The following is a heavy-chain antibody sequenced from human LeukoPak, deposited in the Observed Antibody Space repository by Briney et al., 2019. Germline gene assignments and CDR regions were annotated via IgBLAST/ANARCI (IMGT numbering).Heavy chain of an antibody. J-gene: IGHJ5*02. CDR3: ARCTVAVGWFDP. Sequence: GGSLRLSCAASGFTFSSYAMSWVRQAPGKGLEWVSAISGSGGSTYYADSVKGRFTISRDNSKNTLYLQMNSLRAEDTAVYYCARCTVAVGWFDPWGQGTLVTVSS. V-gene: IGHV3-23*01. CDR2: ISGSGGST. CDR1: GFTFSSYA. D-gene: IGHD6-19*01.